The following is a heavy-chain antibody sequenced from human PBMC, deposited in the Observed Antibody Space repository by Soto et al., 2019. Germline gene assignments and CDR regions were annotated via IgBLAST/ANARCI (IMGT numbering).Heavy chain of an antibody. V-gene: IGHV4-39*01. Sequence: SETLSLTCTVSGNSISSATYYRGWIRQPPGMGLEWIGSIFYSGSTYYNPSLKSRVTIFVDTSKNHLALKLSSVTAADTAVFYCARHYCTGGSCYFAYWGMGTLVTVSS. CDR3: ARHYCTGGSCYFAY. CDR1: GNSISSATYY. CDR2: IFYSGST. J-gene: IGHJ4*02. D-gene: IGHD2-8*02.